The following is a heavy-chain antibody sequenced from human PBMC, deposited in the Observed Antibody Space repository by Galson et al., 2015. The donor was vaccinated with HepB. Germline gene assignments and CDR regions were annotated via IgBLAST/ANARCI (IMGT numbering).Heavy chain of an antibody. D-gene: IGHD3-22*01. CDR2: IYWNDDK. CDR3: AHSMRDYDSSGYYWGGLGYFDY. CDR1: GFSLSTSGVG. J-gene: IGHJ4*02. Sequence: PALVKPTQTLTLTCTFSGFSLSTSGVGVGWIRQPPGKALEWLALIYWNDDKRYSSSLKSRLTITKDTSKNQVVLTMTNMDPVDTATYYCAHSMRDYDSSGYYWGGLGYFDYWGQGTLVTVSS. V-gene: IGHV2-5*01.